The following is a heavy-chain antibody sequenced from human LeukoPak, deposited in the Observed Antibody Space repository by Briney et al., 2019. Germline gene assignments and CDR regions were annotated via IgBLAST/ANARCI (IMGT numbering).Heavy chain of an antibody. CDR2: IYSGGNT. J-gene: IGHJ4*02. Sequence: GSLRLSCTVSGFTVSSNSWSWVRQAPGKGLEWVSFIYSGGNTHYSDSVKGRFTISRDNSKNTLYLQMNSLRAEDTAIYYCARRAGEYSHPYDYWGQGTLVTVSS. CDR3: ARRAGEYSHPYDY. V-gene: IGHV3-53*01. D-gene: IGHD2-15*01. CDR1: GFTVSSNS.